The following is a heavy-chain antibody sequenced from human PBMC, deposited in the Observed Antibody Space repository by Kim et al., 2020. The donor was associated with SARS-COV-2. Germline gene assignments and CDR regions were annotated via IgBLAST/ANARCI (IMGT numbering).Heavy chain of an antibody. V-gene: IGHV4-34*01. CDR3: ARGGVAGNLLGSSYYGMAV. CDR2: INHSGST. CDR1: GGSFSGYY. J-gene: IGHJ6*01. D-gene: IGHD6-19*01. Sequence: SETLSLTCAVYGGSFSGYYWSWIRQPPGKGLEWIGEINHSGSTNYNPSLKSRVTISVDTSKNQFSLKLSSVTAADTAVYYCARGGVAGNLLGSSYYGMAV.